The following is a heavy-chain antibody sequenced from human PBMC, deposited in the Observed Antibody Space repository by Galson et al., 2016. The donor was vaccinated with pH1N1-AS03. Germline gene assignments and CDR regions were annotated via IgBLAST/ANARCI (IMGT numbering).Heavy chain of an antibody. CDR3: TRNRRYSTQIGFDY. Sequence: SLRLSCAASGFSFSSYATSWVRQAPGKGLEWVSSISGSGEDTYYADSVKGRFTISRDSSKNTVFMQVNSLRAEDTAVYFCTRNRRYSTQIGFDYWAQGTLVIVSS. J-gene: IGHJ4*02. D-gene: IGHD6-13*01. CDR1: GFSFSSYA. CDR2: ISGSGEDT. V-gene: IGHV3-23*01.